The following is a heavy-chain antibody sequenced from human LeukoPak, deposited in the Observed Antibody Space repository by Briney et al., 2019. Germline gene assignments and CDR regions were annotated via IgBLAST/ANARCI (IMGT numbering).Heavy chain of an antibody. D-gene: IGHD3-22*01. V-gene: IGHV4-59*01. CDR2: IYYSGST. CDR1: GGSISSYY. J-gene: IGHJ4*02. Sequence: KASETLSLTCTVSGGSISSYYWSWIRQPAGKGLEWIGYIYYSGSTNYNPSLKSRVTISVDTSKNQFSLKLSSVTAADTAVYYCASLHYYDSSGSVPFDYWGQGTLVTVSS. CDR3: ASLHYYDSSGSVPFDY.